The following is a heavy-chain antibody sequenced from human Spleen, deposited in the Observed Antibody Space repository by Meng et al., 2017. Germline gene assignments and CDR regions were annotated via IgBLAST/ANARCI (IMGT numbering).Heavy chain of an antibody. J-gene: IGHJ4*02. CDR3: ARGSMTGAGDFEY. D-gene: IGHD6-13*01. CDR2: VYHSGNT. CDR1: GDSISSSYW. V-gene: IGHV4-4*02. Sequence: QVQLEESGPGLVKLSGTLSLTCAVSGDSISSSYWWSWVRQPPGKGLEWIGEVYHSGNTNSNPSLKSRVTMSVDKSKNQFSLQLTSVTAADTGFYYCARGSMTGAGDFEYWGQGILVTVSS.